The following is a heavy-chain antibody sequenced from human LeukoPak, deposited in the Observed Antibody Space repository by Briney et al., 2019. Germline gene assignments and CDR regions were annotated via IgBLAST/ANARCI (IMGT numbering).Heavy chain of an antibody. J-gene: IGHJ3*02. Sequence: GESLKFSCNCSGYSFTSYMVGGGRQMPGKGLEGMGFIYPGDPDTRYSPSFEGQVIISAGGSFSTSLLQWSSLQASDATIYYCTRLYYTAGYARGAFEIWGQGTMVTVSS. CDR3: TRLYYTAGYARGAFEI. D-gene: IGHD3-3*01. V-gene: IGHV5-51*01. CDR1: GYSFTSYM. CDR2: IYPGDPDT.